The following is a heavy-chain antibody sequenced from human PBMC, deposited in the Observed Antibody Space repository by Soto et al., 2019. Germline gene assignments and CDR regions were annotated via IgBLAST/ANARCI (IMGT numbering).Heavy chain of an antibody. D-gene: IGHD4-17*01. Sequence: GASVKVSCKASGGTFSSYAISWVRQAPGQGLEWMGGIIPILGTANYAQKFQGRVTITADESTSTAYMELSSLRSEDTAVYYCASITDYGDYYFDYWGQGTLVTVSS. J-gene: IGHJ4*02. CDR1: GGTFSSYA. CDR2: IIPILGTA. V-gene: IGHV1-69*13. CDR3: ASITDYGDYYFDY.